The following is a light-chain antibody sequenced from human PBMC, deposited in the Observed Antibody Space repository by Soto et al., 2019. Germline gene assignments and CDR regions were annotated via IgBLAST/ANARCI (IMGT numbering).Light chain of an antibody. Sequence: DIQMTQSPSSLSASVGDRVTITCRASQSISSYLNWYQQKPGKAPKLLIYAASNLQTGIPSRFSGSGSGTYFTLTISSLQPEDFATYYCQQSYSTPPTFGGGTKVEIK. V-gene: IGKV1-39*01. J-gene: IGKJ4*01. CDR2: AAS. CDR1: QSISSY. CDR3: QQSYSTPPT.